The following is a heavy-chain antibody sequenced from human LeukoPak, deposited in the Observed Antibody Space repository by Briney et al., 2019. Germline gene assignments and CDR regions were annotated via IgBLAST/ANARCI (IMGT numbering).Heavy chain of an antibody. Sequence: GGSLRLSCAACGFTFSSYGMHWVRQAPGKGLEWVAVISYDGSNKYYADSVKGRFTISRDNSKNTLYLQMNSLRAEDTAVYYCAKAQPSREGYYYGMDVWGQGTTVTVSS. CDR3: AKAQPSREGYYYGMDV. CDR1: GFTFSSYG. V-gene: IGHV3-30*18. D-gene: IGHD2-2*01. CDR2: ISYDGSNK. J-gene: IGHJ6*02.